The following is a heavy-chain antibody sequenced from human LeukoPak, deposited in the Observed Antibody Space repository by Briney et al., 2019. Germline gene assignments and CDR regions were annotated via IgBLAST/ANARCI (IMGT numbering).Heavy chain of an antibody. CDR1: GFTFSSYG. J-gene: IGHJ4*02. V-gene: IGHV3-30*18. D-gene: IGHD3-9*01. CDR2: ISYDGGNK. Sequence: GRSLRLSCAASGFTFSSYGMHWVRQAPGKGLEWVAVISYDGGNKYYADSVKGRFTISRDNSKNTLYLQMNSLRAEDTAVYYCAKDLEVYDILTGYYDYWGQGTLVTVSS. CDR3: AKDLEVYDILTGYYDY.